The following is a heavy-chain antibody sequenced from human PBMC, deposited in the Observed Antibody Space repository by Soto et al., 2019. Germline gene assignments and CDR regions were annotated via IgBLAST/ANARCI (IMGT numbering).Heavy chain of an antibody. CDR2: INAGNGNT. Sequence: ASVKVSCKASGYTFTSYAMHWVRQAPGQRLEWMGWINAGNGNTKYSQKFQGRVTITRDTSASTAYMELSSLRSEDTAVYYCARVKSGDYYYYYYMDVWGKGTTVTVSS. D-gene: IGHD7-27*01. CDR3: ARVKSGDYYYYYYMDV. V-gene: IGHV1-3*01. J-gene: IGHJ6*03. CDR1: GYTFTSYA.